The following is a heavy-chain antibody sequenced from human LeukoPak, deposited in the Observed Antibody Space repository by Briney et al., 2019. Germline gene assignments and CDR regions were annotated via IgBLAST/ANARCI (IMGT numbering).Heavy chain of an antibody. D-gene: IGHD4-23*01. CDR2: IYPAGSDT. CDR1: GYTFSNYW. CDR3: ARRPPTVVTLSRDALHI. V-gene: IGHV5-51*01. J-gene: IGHJ3*02. Sequence: GESLKISCNGSGYTFSNYWIGWVRQMPGKGLEWMGIIYPAGSDTKYSPSFRGQVTISADKSMNTAYLQWSSLKASDTAMYYCARRPPTVVTLSRDALHIWGQGTMVTASS.